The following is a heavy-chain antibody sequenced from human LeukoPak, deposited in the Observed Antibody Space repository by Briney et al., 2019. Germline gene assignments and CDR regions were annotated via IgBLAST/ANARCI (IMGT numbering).Heavy chain of an antibody. J-gene: IGHJ4*02. CDR2: IIPIFGTA. D-gene: IGHD5-18*01. Sequence: ASVKVSCKASGGTFSSYAISWVRQAPGQGLEWMGGIIPIFGTANYAQKFQGRVTITADESTSTAYMELSSLRSEDTAVYYCARSVQLWWGFDYWGQGTLVTVSS. CDR3: ARSVQLWWGFDY. V-gene: IGHV1-69*13. CDR1: GGTFSSYA.